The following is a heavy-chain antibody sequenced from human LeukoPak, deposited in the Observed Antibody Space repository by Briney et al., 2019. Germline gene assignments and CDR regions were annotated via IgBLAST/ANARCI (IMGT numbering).Heavy chain of an antibody. CDR1: GFTFSSYA. CDR2: ISYDGSNK. V-gene: IGHV3-30-3*01. J-gene: IGHJ3*02. CDR3: AREGPAFDI. Sequence: GGSLRLSCAASGFTFSSYAMHWVRQAPGKGLEWVAVISYDGSNKYYADSVKGRFTISRDNSKNTLYLQMNSLRAEDTAVYYCAREGPAFDIWGQGTMVTVSS.